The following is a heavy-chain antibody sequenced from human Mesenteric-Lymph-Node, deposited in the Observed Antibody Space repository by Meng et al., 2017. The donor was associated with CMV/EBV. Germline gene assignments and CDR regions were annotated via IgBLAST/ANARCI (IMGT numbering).Heavy chain of an antibody. CDR1: GFTFSSYD. V-gene: IGHV3-48*03. CDR2: ISGGGTTK. J-gene: IGHJ6*02. Sequence: GGSLRLSCAASGFTFSSYDMNWVRQGPGKGLEWLSKISGGGTTKYYADSVKGRFSISRDNAKNSLYLQLNTLRAEDTALYYCAREVTLFRGVFPYSSGMDVWGQGTTVTVSS. D-gene: IGHD3-10*01. CDR3: AREVTLFRGVFPYSSGMDV.